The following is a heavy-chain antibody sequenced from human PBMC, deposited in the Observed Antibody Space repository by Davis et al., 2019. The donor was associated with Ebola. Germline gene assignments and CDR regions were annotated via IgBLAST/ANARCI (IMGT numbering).Heavy chain of an antibody. D-gene: IGHD3-16*01. CDR1: GYSFTSYW. J-gene: IGHJ4*02. Sequence: GESLKISCKGSGYSFTSYWISWVRQMPGKGLEWMGRIDPSDSYTNYSPSFQGHVTISADKSISTAYLQWSSLKASDTAVYYCARVRSFVFVYWGQGTLVTVSS. CDR2: IDPSDSYT. CDR3: ARVRSFVFVY. V-gene: IGHV5-10-1*01.